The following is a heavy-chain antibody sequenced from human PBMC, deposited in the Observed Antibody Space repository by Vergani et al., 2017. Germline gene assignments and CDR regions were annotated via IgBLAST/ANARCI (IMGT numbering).Heavy chain of an antibody. V-gene: IGHV3-23*01. Sequence: EVQLLESGGGLVQPGGSLRLSCAASGFTFSSYAMSWVRQAPGKGLEWVSAISGSGGSTYYADSVKGRFTISRDNSKNTLYLQMNSLRAEDTAVYYCAKEGLITMVRGVIPTFYWGQGTLVTVSS. CDR3: AKEGLITMVRGVIPTFY. D-gene: IGHD3-10*01. J-gene: IGHJ4*02. CDR1: GFTFSSYA. CDR2: ISGSGGST.